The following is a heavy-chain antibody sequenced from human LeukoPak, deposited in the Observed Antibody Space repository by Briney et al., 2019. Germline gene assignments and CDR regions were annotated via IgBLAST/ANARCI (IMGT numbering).Heavy chain of an antibody. CDR1: GFTFSSYA. J-gene: IGHJ4*02. D-gene: IGHD3-22*01. CDR2: ISGSGGST. V-gene: IGHV3-23*01. Sequence: GGSLRLSCAASGFTFSSYAMSWVRQAPGKGLEWVSAISGSGGSTYYADAVKGRFTISRDNSKNTLYLQMNSLRAEDTAVYYCAKGNTMIVVVSDYWGQGTLVTVSS. CDR3: AKGNTMIVVVSDY.